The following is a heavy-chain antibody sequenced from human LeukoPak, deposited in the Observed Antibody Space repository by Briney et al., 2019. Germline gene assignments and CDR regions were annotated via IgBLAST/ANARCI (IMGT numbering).Heavy chain of an antibody. D-gene: IGHD2-2*01. CDR3: VRHGVPTTRNVWFDP. V-gene: IGHV5-51*01. CDR2: IYPGDSDT. J-gene: IGHJ5*02. CDR1: GYNFASYW. Sequence: GESLKISCKGSGYNFASYWIGWVRQMPGKGLECMGIIYPGDSDTRYSPSFQGQVTISADKSISTAYLQWSSLKASDTAMYYCVRHGVPTTRNVWFDPWGQGTLVTVSS.